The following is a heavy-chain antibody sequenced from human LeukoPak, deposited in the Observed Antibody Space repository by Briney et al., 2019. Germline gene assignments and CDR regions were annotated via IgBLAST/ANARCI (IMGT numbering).Heavy chain of an antibody. CDR2: FDPEDGET. V-gene: IGHV1-24*01. J-gene: IGHJ4*02. CDR1: GYTLTELS. D-gene: IGHD6-13*01. Sequence: ASVTVSCKVSGYTLTELSMHWVRQAPGKGLEWMGGFDPEDGETIYAQKFQGRVTMTEDTSTDTAYMELSSLRSEDTAVYYCATFSAQQLVFHFDYWGQGTLATVSS. CDR3: ATFSAQQLVFHFDY.